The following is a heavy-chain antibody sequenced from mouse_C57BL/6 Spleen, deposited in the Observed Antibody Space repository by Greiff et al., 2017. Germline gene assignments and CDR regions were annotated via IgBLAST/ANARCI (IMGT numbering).Heavy chain of an antibody. CDR3: ARLVDFYGSSYAYFDV. CDR1: GYTFTDYN. CDR2: INPNNGGT. Sequence: VQLKESGPELVKPGASVKIPCKASGYTFTDYNMDWVKQSHGKSLEWIGDINPNNGGTIYNQKFKGKATLTVDKSSSTAYMELRSLTSEDTAVYYCARLVDFYGSSYAYFDVWGTGTTVTVSS. J-gene: IGHJ1*03. D-gene: IGHD1-1*01. V-gene: IGHV1-18*01.